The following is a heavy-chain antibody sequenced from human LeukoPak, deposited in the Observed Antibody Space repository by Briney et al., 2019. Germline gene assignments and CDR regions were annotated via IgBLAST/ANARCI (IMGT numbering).Heavy chain of an antibody. Sequence: GGSLRLSCAASGFTFSSYAMSWVRQAPGKGLEWVSVIYSGGSTYYADSVKGRFTISRDNSKNTLYLQMNSLRAEDTAVYYCARVQQPLYYYDSPEAFDIWGQGTMVTVSS. V-gene: IGHV3-53*01. J-gene: IGHJ3*02. D-gene: IGHD3-22*01. CDR2: IYSGGST. CDR3: ARVQQPLYYYDSPEAFDI. CDR1: GFTFSSYA.